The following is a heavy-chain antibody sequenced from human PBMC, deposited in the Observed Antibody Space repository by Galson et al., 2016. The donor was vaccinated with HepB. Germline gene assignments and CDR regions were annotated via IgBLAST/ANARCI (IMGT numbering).Heavy chain of an antibody. D-gene: IGHD5-12*01. V-gene: IGHV3-23*01. Sequence: SLRLSCAASEFTFDNYAMSWVRQAPGKGLEWVSGISGSGTNSHYADSVRDRFTISRDNSEHTLYLQMNSLRADDTAVYYCAKDQDNSGVFYFDHWGRGTLVIVSS. CDR3: AKDQDNSGVFYFDH. J-gene: IGHJ4*02. CDR1: EFTFDNYA. CDR2: ISGSGTNS.